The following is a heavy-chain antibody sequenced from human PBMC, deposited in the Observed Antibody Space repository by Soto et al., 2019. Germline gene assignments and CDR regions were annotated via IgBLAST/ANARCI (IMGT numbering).Heavy chain of an antibody. J-gene: IGHJ5*02. D-gene: IGHD2-2*01. CDR1: GFTFSSYA. V-gene: IGHV3-23*01. CDR2: ISGSGGST. Sequence: HPGWSLRLSCAASGFTFSSYAMSWVRQAPGKGLEWVSAISGSGGSTYYADSVKGWFTISRDNSKNTLYLQMNSLRAEDTDVYYCEKDCSSKSCYPSRDENWFDPWGQGTLVTFSA. CDR3: EKDCSSKSCYPSRDENWFDP.